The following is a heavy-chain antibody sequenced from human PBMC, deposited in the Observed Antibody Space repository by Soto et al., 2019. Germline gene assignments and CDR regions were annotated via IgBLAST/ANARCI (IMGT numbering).Heavy chain of an antibody. CDR2: IYYSGST. J-gene: IGHJ5*02. CDR3: ARGWLVGFGWFDP. Sequence: RSLTCTVSGGSISSGGYYWSWIRQHPGKGLEWIGYIYYSGSTYYNPSLKSRVTISVDTSKNQFSLKLSSVTAADTAVYYCARGWLVGFGWFDPWGQGTMVTVSS. D-gene: IGHD6-19*01. CDR1: GGSISSGGYY. V-gene: IGHV4-31*03.